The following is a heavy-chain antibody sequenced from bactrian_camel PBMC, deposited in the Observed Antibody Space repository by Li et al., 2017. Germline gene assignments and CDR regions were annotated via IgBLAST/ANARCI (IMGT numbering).Heavy chain of an antibody. J-gene: IGHJ7*01. V-gene: IGHV3S63*01. CDR2: VYSGNNNT. Sequence: VQLVESGGGSVQAGGALRLSCAADGYTDNFNSMGWFRQAPGKEREGVATVYSGNNNTYYADSVKDRFTISQDNAKNTLYLQMDSLRPEDTAMYYCASGPWGYCTRTKWEGGMNNWGKGTQVTVS. D-gene: IGHD1*01. CDR1: GYTDNFNS.